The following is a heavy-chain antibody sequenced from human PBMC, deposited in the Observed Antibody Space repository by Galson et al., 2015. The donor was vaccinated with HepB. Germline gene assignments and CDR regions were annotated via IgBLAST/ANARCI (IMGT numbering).Heavy chain of an antibody. D-gene: IGHD6-13*01. Sequence: LRLSCAASGFTFSSYSMNWVRQAPGKGLEWVSYISSSSSTIYYADSVKGRFTISGDNAKNSLYLQMNSLRDEDTAVYYCTRGKYSSPNWFDPWGQGTLVTVSS. CDR2: ISSSSSTI. CDR1: GFTFSSYS. CDR3: TRGKYSSPNWFDP. J-gene: IGHJ5*02. V-gene: IGHV3-48*02.